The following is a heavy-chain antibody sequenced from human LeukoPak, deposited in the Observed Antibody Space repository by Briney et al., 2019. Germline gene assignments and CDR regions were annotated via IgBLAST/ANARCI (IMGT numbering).Heavy chain of an antibody. Sequence: SVKVSCKASGGTLDNYAFTWVRQAPGQGLEWMGRIIPIFAIANYAQRLQGRVTITADKSTSTSYMELSSLTSEDTAVYYCARDTYSYGSGSYLPNYGMDVWGQGTAVTVS. D-gene: IGHD3-10*01. CDR3: ARDTYSYGSGSYLPNYGMDV. V-gene: IGHV1-69*04. CDR2: IIPIFAIA. CDR1: GGTLDNYA. J-gene: IGHJ6*02.